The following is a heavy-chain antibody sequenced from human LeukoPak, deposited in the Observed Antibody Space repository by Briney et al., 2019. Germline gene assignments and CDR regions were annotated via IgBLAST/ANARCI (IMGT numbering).Heavy chain of an antibody. J-gene: IGHJ4*02. CDR3: ARILPWTLDYGYIDY. Sequence: SETLSLTCSVSDDSITMYYWTWIRQPPGKGLEWIGYFYYSGSTNYNPSLKSRVTISVDTSKNQFSLKLSSVTAADTAVYYCARILPWTLDYGYIDYWGQGTLVTVSS. CDR1: DDSITMYY. CDR2: FYYSGST. V-gene: IGHV4-59*01. D-gene: IGHD4/OR15-4a*01.